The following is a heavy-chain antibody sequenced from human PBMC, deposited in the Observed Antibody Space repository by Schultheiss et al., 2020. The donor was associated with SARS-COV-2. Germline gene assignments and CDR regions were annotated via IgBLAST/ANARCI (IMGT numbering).Heavy chain of an antibody. D-gene: IGHD5-18*01. J-gene: IGHJ6*03. CDR2: INHSGST. Sequence: SETLSLTCAVYGGSFSGYYWSWIRQPPGKGLEWIGEINHSGSTNYNPSLKSRVTISVDTSKNQFSLKLSSVTAADTAVYYCARLEQLWFRYYYYYYMDVWGKGTTVTVSS. V-gene: IGHV4-34*01. CDR3: ARLEQLWFRYYYYYYMDV. CDR1: GGSFSGYY.